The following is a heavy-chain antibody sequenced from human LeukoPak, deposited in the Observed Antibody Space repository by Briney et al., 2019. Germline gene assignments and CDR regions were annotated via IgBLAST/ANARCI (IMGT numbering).Heavy chain of an antibody. D-gene: IGHD3-10*01. CDR1: GFTFSGSA. CDR3: TRRLYGSGSYYVSDY. Sequence: GGSLRLSCAASGFTFSGSAMHWVRQASGKGLEWVGCIRSKANSYATAYAASVKGRFTISRDDSKNTAYLQMNSLKTEDTAVYYCTRRLYGSGSYYVSDYWGQGTLVTVSS. J-gene: IGHJ4*02. CDR2: IRSKANSYAT. V-gene: IGHV3-73*01.